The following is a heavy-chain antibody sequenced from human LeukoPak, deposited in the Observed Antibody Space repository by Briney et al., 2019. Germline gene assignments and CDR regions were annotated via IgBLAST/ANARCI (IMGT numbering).Heavy chain of an antibody. D-gene: IGHD5-12*01. Sequence: GASVKVSCKASGYTFTSYGISWVRQAPGQGLEWMGWISAYNGNTNYAQKLQGRVTVTTDTSTSTAYMELRSLRSDDTAVYYCARYYSGYDLSYFDYWGQGTLVTVSS. J-gene: IGHJ4*02. CDR3: ARYYSGYDLSYFDY. CDR1: GYTFTSYG. CDR2: ISAYNGNT. V-gene: IGHV1-18*01.